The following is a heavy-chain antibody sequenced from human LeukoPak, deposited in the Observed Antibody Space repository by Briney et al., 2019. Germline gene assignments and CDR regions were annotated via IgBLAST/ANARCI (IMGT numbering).Heavy chain of an antibody. Sequence: ASVKVSCKASGYTFTSYDINWVRQATGQGLEWMGWMNTNSGNTGYAQKFQGRVTITRNTSISTAYMELSSLRSEDTAVYYCARAGIAARLNWFDPWGQGTLVTVSS. V-gene: IGHV1-8*03. CDR3: ARAGIAARLNWFDP. D-gene: IGHD6-6*01. J-gene: IGHJ5*02. CDR1: GYTFTSYD. CDR2: MNTNSGNT.